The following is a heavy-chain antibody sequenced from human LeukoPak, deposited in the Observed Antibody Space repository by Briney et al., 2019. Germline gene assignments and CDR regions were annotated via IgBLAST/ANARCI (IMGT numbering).Heavy chain of an antibody. V-gene: IGHV1-69*06. CDR1: GGTFSSYA. J-gene: IGHJ6*03. CDR2: IIPIFGTA. CDR3: ARDPPPVVAATKQINPYYMDV. D-gene: IGHD2-15*01. Sequence: SVKVSCKASGGTFSSYAISWVRQAPGQGLEWMGGIIPIFGTANYAQKFQGRVTITADKSTSTAYMELSSLSSEDTAVYYCARDPPPVVAATKQINPYYMDVWGKGTTVTVPS.